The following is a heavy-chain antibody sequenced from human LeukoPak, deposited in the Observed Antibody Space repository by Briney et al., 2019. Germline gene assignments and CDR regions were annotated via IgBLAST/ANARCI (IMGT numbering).Heavy chain of an antibody. CDR2: ISSSGSTI. D-gene: IGHD6-13*01. Sequence: GGSLRLSCAASGFTLNNFYMSWVRQAPGKGLEWVSYISSSGSTIYYADSVKGRFTISRDNAKNSLYLQMNSLRAEDTAVYYCARDRIAAAGTSVYNWFDPWGQGTLVTVSS. V-gene: IGHV3-11*01. CDR1: GFTLNNFY. J-gene: IGHJ5*02. CDR3: ARDRIAAAGTSVYNWFDP.